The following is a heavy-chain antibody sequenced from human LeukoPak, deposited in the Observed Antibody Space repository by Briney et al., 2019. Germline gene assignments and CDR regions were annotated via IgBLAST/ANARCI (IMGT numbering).Heavy chain of an antibody. CDR2: ISGRDGST. CDR1: GFTFSSYA. CDR3: AKSGAVRFDY. J-gene: IGHJ4*02. V-gene: IGHV3-23*01. D-gene: IGHD3-16*01. Sequence: QSGGSLRLSCAASGFTFSSYAMSWVRQAPGKGLEWVSSISGRDGSTYYADSVKGRFTISRDNSKNTLYLQMNSLRAEDTAVYYCAKSGAVRFDYWGQGTPVTVSS.